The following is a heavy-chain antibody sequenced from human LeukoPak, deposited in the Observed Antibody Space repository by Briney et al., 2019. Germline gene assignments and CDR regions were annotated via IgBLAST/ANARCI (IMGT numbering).Heavy chain of an antibody. Sequence: ASVKVSCKTSGGSFRSYAISWVRQAPGQGLEWMGNIIPMSGTTKYAQQFQDRVTITADKSTSTAYMELSSLRFEDTAVYYCARDAGGTGGGYWGQGTLVTVSS. CDR3: ARDAGGTGGGY. CDR1: GGSFRSYA. D-gene: IGHD3/OR15-3a*01. CDR2: IIPMSGTT. J-gene: IGHJ4*02. V-gene: IGHV1-69*06.